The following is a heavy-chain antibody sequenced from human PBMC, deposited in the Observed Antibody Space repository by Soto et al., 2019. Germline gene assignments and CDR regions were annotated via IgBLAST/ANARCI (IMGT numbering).Heavy chain of an antibody. D-gene: IGHD2-8*02. CDR3: VKDIGASGAYWYFDL. V-gene: IGHV3-9*01. CDR2: INWNSGDI. J-gene: IGHJ2*01. CDR1: GFTFDDFA. Sequence: EMQLVESGGGLVQPGRSLRLSCAASGFTFDDFAMHWVRQAPGKGLEWVSGINWNSGDIDYADSVRGRFTISRDNAKNALYLQMNSLRPEDAAFYYCVKDIGASGAYWYFDLWGRGILVTVSS.